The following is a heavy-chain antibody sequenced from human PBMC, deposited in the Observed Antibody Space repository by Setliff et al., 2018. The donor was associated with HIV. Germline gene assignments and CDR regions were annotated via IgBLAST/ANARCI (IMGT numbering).Heavy chain of an antibody. J-gene: IGHJ4*02. V-gene: IGHV4-34*01. CDR2: VNLPKTL. CDR1: GGSLTDYS. CDR3: ARAIVKIGYHTKSRVFDY. Sequence: PSETLSLTCAVYGGSLTDYSWNWIRQSPGKGLEWIGEVNLPKTLNYNPSLESRITISVDTSKKQFSLDLSSVTAADTAVYFCARAIVKIGYHTKSRVFDYWGQGTLVTVSS. D-gene: IGHD3-16*02.